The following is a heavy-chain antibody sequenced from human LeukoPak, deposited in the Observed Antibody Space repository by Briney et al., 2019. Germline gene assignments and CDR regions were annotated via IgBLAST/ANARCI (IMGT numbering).Heavy chain of an antibody. CDR1: GDSLNSYY. J-gene: IGHJ5*01. CDR2: IYYRGSA. CDR3: ARLLHDWFDS. D-gene: IGHD4-11*01. Sequence: SGTLSLTCTVSGDSLNSYYWSWIRQPPGKGLEWLGYIYYRGSANYNPSLKSRVTISIDTSKNQFSLKLTSVTAADTAVYYCARLLHDWFDSWGQGTLVTVSS. V-gene: IGHV4-59*08.